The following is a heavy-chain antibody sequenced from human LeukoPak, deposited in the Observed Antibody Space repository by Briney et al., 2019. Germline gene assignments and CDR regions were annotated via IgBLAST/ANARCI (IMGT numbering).Heavy chain of an antibody. V-gene: IGHV3-48*03. CDR2: ISSSGSTI. Sequence: GGSLRLSCAASGFTFSSYEMNWVRQAPGKELEWVSYISSSGSTIYCADSVKGRFTISRDNAKNSLYLQMNSLRAEDTAVYYCARDRTMVRGGEIDYWGQGTLVTVSS. J-gene: IGHJ4*02. CDR1: GFTFSSYE. D-gene: IGHD3-10*01. CDR3: ARDRTMVRGGEIDY.